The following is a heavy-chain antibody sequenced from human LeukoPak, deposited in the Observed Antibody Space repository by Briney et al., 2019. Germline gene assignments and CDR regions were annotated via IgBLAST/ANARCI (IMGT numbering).Heavy chain of an antibody. J-gene: IGHJ4*02. V-gene: IGHV4-39*01. D-gene: IGHD2-2*01. CDR2: IEHSGKT. Sequence: SETLSLTCTVSGGSMSSSSYRWGWIRQTPGKGLEWIANIEHSGKTYYNPSLKSRVTISVDTSKKQFSLRLSSVTAADTAVYFCAKLVPDPTASDFDYWGQGILVTVSS. CDR1: GGSMSSSSYR. CDR3: AKLVPDPTASDFDY.